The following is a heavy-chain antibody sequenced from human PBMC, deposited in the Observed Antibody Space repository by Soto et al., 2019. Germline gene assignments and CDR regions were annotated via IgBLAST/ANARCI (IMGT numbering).Heavy chain of an antibody. J-gene: IGHJ5*02. D-gene: IGHD3-3*01. CDR1: GYDFTHYW. CDR3: ARAVGYSDASDFYSLGP. V-gene: IGHV5-51*01. Sequence: GESLQISCKGSGYDFTHYWIACVRQTPGKGLEWMGVIYPGDSDTKYSPSFQGQVTISADKSIDTAYLQRSGLKASDTAIYYCARAVGYSDASDFYSLGPWVQGRLVTV. CDR2: IYPGDSDT.